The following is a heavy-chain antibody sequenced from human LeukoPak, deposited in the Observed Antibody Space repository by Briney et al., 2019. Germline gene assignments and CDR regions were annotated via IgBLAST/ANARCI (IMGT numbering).Heavy chain of an antibody. V-gene: IGHV3-30*18. CDR1: GFTFSSYG. CDR2: ISYDGSNK. CDR3: AKEGAMITFGN. Sequence: AGGSLRLSCAASGFTFSSYGMHWVRQAPGKGLEWVAVISYDGSNKYYADSVKGRFTISRDNSKNTLYLQMNSLRAEDTAVYYCAKEGAMITFGNWGQGTLVTVSS. J-gene: IGHJ4*02. D-gene: IGHD3-16*01.